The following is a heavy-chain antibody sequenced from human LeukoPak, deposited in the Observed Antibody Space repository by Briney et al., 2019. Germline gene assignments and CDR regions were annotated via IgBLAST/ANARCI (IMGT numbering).Heavy chain of an antibody. D-gene: IGHD3-3*01. CDR1: GGSISSYY. CDR3: ARRRADYDFWSGYYTNDAFDI. Sequence: PSETLSLTCTVSGGSISSYYWSWIRQPPGKGLEWIGYIYYSGSTNYNPSLKSRVTISVGTSKNQFSLKLSSVTAADTAVYYCARRRADYDFWSGYYTNDAFDIWGQGTMVTVSS. J-gene: IGHJ3*02. V-gene: IGHV4-59*01. CDR2: IYYSGST.